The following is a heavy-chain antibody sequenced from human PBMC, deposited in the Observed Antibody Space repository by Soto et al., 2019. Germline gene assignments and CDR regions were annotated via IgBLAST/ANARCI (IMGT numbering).Heavy chain of an antibody. CDR3: AAPDYYDSIGYSY. Sequence: QMQLVQSGPEVKKPGTSVKVSCKASGFTFTSSAMQRVRQARGQRLEWIGWIVVGSGNTNHAQKFQERVTITRDMSTSTAYMELSSLRSEDTAVYYCAAPDYYDSIGYSYWGQGTLVTVSS. CDR1: GFTFTSSA. D-gene: IGHD3-22*01. V-gene: IGHV1-58*02. CDR2: IVVGSGNT. J-gene: IGHJ4*02.